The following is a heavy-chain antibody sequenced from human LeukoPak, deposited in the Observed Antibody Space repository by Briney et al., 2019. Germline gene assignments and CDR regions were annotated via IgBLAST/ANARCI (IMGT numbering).Heavy chain of an antibody. V-gene: IGHV3-66*02. CDR2: IYSGGST. D-gene: IGHD3-22*01. J-gene: IGHJ4*02. Sequence: PGGSLRLSCAASGFTVSSNYMSWVRQAPGKGLEWVSVIYSGGSTYYADSVKGRFTISRDNSKNTLYLQMNSLRAEDTAVCYCAREPQYYYDSSGYSTTWGQGTLVTVSS. CDR1: GFTVSSNY. CDR3: AREPQYYYDSSGYSTT.